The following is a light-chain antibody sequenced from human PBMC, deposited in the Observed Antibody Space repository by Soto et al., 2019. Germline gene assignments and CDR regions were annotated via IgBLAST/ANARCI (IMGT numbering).Light chain of an antibody. V-gene: IGKV3-11*01. CDR1: QTVSSS. Sequence: ETGLKQYPATLSLSPGESAPLSCRASQTVSSSLAWYQQKPGQAPRLLIYEASNRATGIPARFSGSGSGADFTLTISSLEPEDFALYYCQQHINWPLTFAGRAKVDI. CDR2: EAS. J-gene: IGKJ4*01. CDR3: QQHINWPLT.